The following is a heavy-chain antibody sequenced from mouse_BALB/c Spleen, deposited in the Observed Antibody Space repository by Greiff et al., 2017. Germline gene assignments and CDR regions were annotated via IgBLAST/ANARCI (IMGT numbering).Heavy chain of an antibody. CDR1: GFAFSSYD. V-gene: IGHV5-12-1*01. Sequence: EVQGVESGGGLVKPGGSLKLSCAASGFAFSSYDMSWVRQTPEKRLEWVAYISSGGGSTYYPDTVKGRFTISRDNAKNTLYLQMSSLKSEDTAMYYCARREGDYWGQGTSVTVSS. J-gene: IGHJ4*01. CDR3: ARREGDY. CDR2: ISSGGGST.